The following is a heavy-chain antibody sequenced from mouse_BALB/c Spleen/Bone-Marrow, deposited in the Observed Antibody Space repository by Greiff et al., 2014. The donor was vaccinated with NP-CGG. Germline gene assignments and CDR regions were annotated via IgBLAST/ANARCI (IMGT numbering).Heavy chain of an antibody. Sequence: EVQLVDSGAELVKPGASVKLSCTASGFNIKDTYMHWVKQRPEQGLEWIGRIDPANGNTKYDPKFQGKATITADTSSNTAYLQLSSLTSEDTAVYYCASYYYGHYFDYWGQGTTLTVSS. CDR2: IDPANGNT. D-gene: IGHD1-1*01. J-gene: IGHJ2*01. CDR1: GFNIKDTY. CDR3: ASYYYGHYFDY. V-gene: IGHV14-3*02.